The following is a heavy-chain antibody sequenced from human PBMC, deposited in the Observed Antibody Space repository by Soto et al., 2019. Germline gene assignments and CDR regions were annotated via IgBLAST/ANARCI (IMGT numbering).Heavy chain of an antibody. V-gene: IGHV4-31*03. CDR2: IHYRGSA. J-gene: IGHJ3*02. Sequence: QVQLQESGPGLVKPSQTLSLTCTVSGGSISNNNYFWSWIRQHPGKGLEWIGYIHYRGSAYYNPSLSGRGTILVDTTKNKYSMKLRSVTAADTAMYYCSREVNVPADAYAFDIWGQGTMVTVSS. CDR3: SREVNVPADAYAFDI. D-gene: IGHD2-2*01. CDR1: GGSISNNNYF.